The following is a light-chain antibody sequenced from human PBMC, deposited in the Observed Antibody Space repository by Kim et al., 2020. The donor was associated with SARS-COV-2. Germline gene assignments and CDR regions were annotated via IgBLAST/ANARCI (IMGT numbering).Light chain of an antibody. CDR2: GSS. CDR1: QGIIDR. CDR3: QQSQSLPLT. J-gene: IGKJ4*01. V-gene: IGKV1D-12*01. Sequence: ASVGDRVTITCRASQGIIDRLAWYQQRPGKAPKLLMYGSSTLLSGVPSRFNGSGSGTHFTLTVNSLRPEDVATYYCQQSQSLPLTFGGGTKVDIK.